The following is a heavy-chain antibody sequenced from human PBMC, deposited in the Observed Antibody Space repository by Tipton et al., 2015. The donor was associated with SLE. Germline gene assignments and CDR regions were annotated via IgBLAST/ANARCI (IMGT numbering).Heavy chain of an antibody. CDR3: AREISGSSWPSCFDP. D-gene: IGHD6-13*01. J-gene: IGHJ5*02. CDR1: GFTFNSYW. V-gene: IGHV3-7*03. CDR2: IKQDGSER. Sequence: GSLRLSCAASGFTFNSYWMTWVRQAPGKGLEWVANIKQDGSERYYVDSVKGRFTISRDNAKNSLYLQMNSLRAEDTAVYYCAREISGSSWPSCFDPWGQGTLVTVSS.